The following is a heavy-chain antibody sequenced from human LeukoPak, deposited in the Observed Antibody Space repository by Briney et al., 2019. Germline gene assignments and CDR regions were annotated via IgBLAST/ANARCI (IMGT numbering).Heavy chain of an antibody. D-gene: IGHD3-3*01. J-gene: IGHJ6*03. CDR3: ARVIDYDFWSGYPDYYYYYMDV. CDR2: IIPIFGTA. CDR1: GGTFSSYA. V-gene: IGHV1-69*05. Sequence: SVKVSCKASGGTFSSYAISWVRQAPGQGLEWMGGIIPIFGTANYAQKLQGRVTMTTDTSTSTAYMELRSLRSDDTAVYYCARVIDYDFWSGYPDYYYYYMDVWGKGTTVTVSS.